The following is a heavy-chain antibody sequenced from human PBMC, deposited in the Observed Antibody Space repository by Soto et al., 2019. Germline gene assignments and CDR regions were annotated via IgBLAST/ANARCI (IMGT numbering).Heavy chain of an antibody. D-gene: IGHD3-3*01. Sequence: EVQLLESGGGLVQPGGSLRLSCAASGFTFSSYAMSWVRLAPGKGQEWVSPISGSGGSTYYADSVTGRFTIARDNSKNTLYLQMNSLRAEDTAVYYCASRFLEWLLLIDYWGQGTLVTVSS. CDR3: ASRFLEWLLLIDY. CDR2: ISGSGGST. V-gene: IGHV3-23*01. CDR1: GFTFSSYA. J-gene: IGHJ4*02.